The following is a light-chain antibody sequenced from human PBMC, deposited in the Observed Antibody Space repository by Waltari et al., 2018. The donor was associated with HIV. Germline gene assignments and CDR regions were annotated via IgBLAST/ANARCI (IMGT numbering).Light chain of an antibody. Sequence: QSALTQPASVSGSPGQSITISCTGTSSDVGGYNYVSWYQQHPGKAPKLMIYDVSKRPSGVPGRFSGSKSGNTASLTISGLQAEDEADYYCSSYAGSYTLGVFGGGTKLTVL. V-gene: IGLV2-11*01. CDR1: SSDVGGYNY. CDR3: SSYAGSYTLGV. CDR2: DVS. J-gene: IGLJ2*01.